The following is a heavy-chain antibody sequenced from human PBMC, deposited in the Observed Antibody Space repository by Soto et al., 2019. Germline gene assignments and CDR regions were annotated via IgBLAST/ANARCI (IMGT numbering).Heavy chain of an antibody. Sequence: QLQLQESGPGLVKPSETLSLTCSVSGGSISSRTFWWAWIRQPPGKGLEWIGDMYYSGSSYSSPTRKSRVTLSVDTSKNQLSLKLNSVTAADTAVSYCARHPRDDYNYGGSGIFDCWGQGTQVTVSS. V-gene: IGHV4-39*01. CDR3: ARHPRDDYNYGGSGIFDC. CDR1: GGSISSRTFW. J-gene: IGHJ4*02. D-gene: IGHD4-4*01. CDR2: MYYSGSS.